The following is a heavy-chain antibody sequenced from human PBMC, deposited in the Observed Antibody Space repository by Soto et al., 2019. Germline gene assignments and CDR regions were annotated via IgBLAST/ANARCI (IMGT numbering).Heavy chain of an antibody. J-gene: IGHJ4*02. V-gene: IGHV1-69*13. CDR2: IIPIFGTA. CDR1: GGTFSSYA. CDR3: ARASAIIAEAGPFDY. D-gene: IGHD6-19*01. Sequence: SVKVSCKASGGTFSSYAISWVRQAPGQGLEWMGGIIPIFGTANYAQKFQGRVTITAGESTGTAYMELSSLRSEDTAVYYCARASAIIAEAGPFDYWGQGTLVTVSS.